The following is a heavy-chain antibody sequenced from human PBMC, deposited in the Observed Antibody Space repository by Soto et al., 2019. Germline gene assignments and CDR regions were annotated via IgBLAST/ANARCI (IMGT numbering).Heavy chain of an antibody. CDR2: IYYSGST. Sequence: SETLSLTCAVYGGSFSGYYWSWIRRHPGKGLEWIGYIYYSGSTYYNPSLKSRVTISVDTSKNQFSLKLSSVTAADTAVYYCAREGKGAGYYYYGMDVWGQGTTVTVSS. J-gene: IGHJ6*02. CDR1: GGSFSGYY. V-gene: IGHV4-31*11. D-gene: IGHD6-13*01. CDR3: AREGKGAGYYYYGMDV.